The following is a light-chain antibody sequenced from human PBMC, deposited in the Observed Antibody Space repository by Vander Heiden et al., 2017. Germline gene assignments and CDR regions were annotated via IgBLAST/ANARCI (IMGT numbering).Light chain of an antibody. Sequence: EIVLTQPPPTLPLSPGDRATLPCRASQSVSNYLAWYQQKPGQAPRLLIYYASNRATGIPARFSGSGSGTDFTLTISSLEPEDFAVYYCQQRSNWPLTFGGGTNVEIK. CDR2: YAS. J-gene: IGKJ4*01. CDR1: QSVSNY. CDR3: QQRSNWPLT. V-gene: IGKV3-11*01.